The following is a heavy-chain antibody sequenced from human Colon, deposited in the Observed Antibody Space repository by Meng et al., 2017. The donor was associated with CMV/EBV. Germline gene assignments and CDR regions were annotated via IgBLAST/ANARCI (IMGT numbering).Heavy chain of an antibody. J-gene: IGHJ5*02. D-gene: IGHD3-22*01. Sequence: GESLKISCAASGFSFRSYGMSWNRQDPGGGLEWVSFISSSSDISYTDSVKGGFTIFRDSAQNLLYLEIIGLRDEDTAVYYCARVRLPGGYHDSDGSPIKNWFDPWGHGTLVTVSS. CDR1: GFSFRSYG. V-gene: IGHV3-21*06. CDR3: ARVRLPGGYHDSDGSPIKNWFDP. CDR2: ISSSSDI.